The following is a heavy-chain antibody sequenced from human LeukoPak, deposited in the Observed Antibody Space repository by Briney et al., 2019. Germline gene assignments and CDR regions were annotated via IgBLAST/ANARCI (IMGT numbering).Heavy chain of an antibody. Sequence: ASVTVSCKASGYTFTGYYIHWVRQAPGQGLEYLGWINPNSGGTNYAQKFQGRVTMTRDTSISTAYMELSRLRSGDTAVYYCARDLYQWLPSTRPRDYYYYMDVWGEGTTVTVSS. J-gene: IGHJ6*03. CDR3: ARDLYQWLPSTRPRDYYYYMDV. CDR2: INPNSGGT. V-gene: IGHV1-2*02. D-gene: IGHD6-19*01. CDR1: GYTFTGYY.